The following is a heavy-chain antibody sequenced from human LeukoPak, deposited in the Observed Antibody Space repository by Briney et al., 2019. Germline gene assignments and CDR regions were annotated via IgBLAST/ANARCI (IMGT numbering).Heavy chain of an antibody. J-gene: IGHJ4*02. CDR2: ISSSSSYI. CDR3: ARDLKCSGGSWYGAGEYYFDY. D-gene: IGHD2-15*01. V-gene: IGHV3-21*01. Sequence: GGSLRLSCAASGFTFSSYSMNWVRQAPGKGLEWVSSISSSSSYIYYADSVKGRFTISRDNAKNSLYLQMNSLRAEDTAVYYCARDLKCSGGSWYGAGEYYFDYWGQGTLVTVSS. CDR1: GFTFSSYS.